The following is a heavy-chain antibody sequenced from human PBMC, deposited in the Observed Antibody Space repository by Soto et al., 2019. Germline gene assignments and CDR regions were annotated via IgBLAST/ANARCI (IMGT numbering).Heavy chain of an antibody. CDR3: AKALWFGESSHYFDY. D-gene: IGHD3-10*01. J-gene: IGHJ4*02. CDR1: GFGFDSFA. V-gene: IGHV3-23*01. Sequence: GGSLRLSCVGSGFGFDSFAMSWVRQAPGKGLEWVSGIGGSGGATVYADSVKGRFTISRGNSRNTLYLQMNFLRGGDTAVYYCAKALWFGESSHYFDYWGQGTLVTVSS. CDR2: IGGSGGAT.